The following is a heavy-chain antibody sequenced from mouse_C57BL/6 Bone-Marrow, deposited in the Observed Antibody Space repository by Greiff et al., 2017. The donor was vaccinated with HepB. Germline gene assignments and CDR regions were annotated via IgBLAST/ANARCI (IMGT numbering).Heavy chain of an antibody. D-gene: IGHD2-10*02. CDR1: GFTFSSYA. CDR2: ISDGGSYT. V-gene: IGHV5-4*03. CDR3: ARGGMVTRRGY. Sequence: EVKVVESGGGLVKPGGSLKLSCAASGFTFSSYAMSWVRQTPEKRLEWVATISDGGSYTYYPDNVKGRFTISRDNAKNNLYLQMSHLKSEDTAMYYCARGGMVTRRGYWGQGTTLTVSS. J-gene: IGHJ2*01.